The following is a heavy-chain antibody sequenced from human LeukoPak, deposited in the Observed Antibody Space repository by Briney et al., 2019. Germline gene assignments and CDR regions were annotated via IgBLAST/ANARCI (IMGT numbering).Heavy chain of an antibody. CDR1: GGSFSGYY. CDR3: ARGLGSGGLRYMDV. CDR2: INHSGST. Sequence: SETLSLTCAVYGGSFSGYYWSWIRQPPGKGLEWIGEINHSGSTNYNPSLKSRVTISVDTSKNQFSLKLSSVTAADTAVYYCARGLGSGGLRYMDVWGKGTTVTVSS. D-gene: IGHD3-10*01. J-gene: IGHJ6*03. V-gene: IGHV4-34*01.